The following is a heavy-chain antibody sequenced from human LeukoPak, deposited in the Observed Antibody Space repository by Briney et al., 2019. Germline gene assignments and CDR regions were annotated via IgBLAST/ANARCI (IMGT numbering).Heavy chain of an antibody. CDR3: ASLEAGTWFDP. J-gene: IGHJ5*02. CDR2: INPNSGGT. D-gene: IGHD1-1*01. Sequence: GASVKVSCKASGYTFTGYYMHWVRQAPGQGLEWMGWINPNSGGTNYVQKFQGRVTMTRDTSISTAYMELSRLRSDDTAVYYCASLEAGTWFDPWGQGTLVTVSS. CDR1: GYTFTGYY. V-gene: IGHV1-2*02.